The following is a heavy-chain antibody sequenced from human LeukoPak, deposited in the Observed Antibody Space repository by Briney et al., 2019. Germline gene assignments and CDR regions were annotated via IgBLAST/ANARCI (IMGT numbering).Heavy chain of an antibody. V-gene: IGHV4-30-2*01. CDR2: VFRTGRT. J-gene: IGHJ3*02. D-gene: IGHD1-26*01. CDR3: ARAKSGSYDAFDI. Sequence: SETLSLTCTVSGGSTNTGGYFWSWIRQPPGKGLERIGYVFRTGRTSYNPSLDSRVTISLDRSRNQFSLRLTSVTAADSAMYYCARAKSGSYDAFDIWGQGTMVTVSS. CDR1: GGSTNTGGYF.